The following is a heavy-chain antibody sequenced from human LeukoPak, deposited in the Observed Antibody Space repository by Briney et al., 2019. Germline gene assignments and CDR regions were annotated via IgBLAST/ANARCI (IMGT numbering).Heavy chain of an antibody. CDR3: ARDGLGELGY. D-gene: IGHD3-10*01. Sequence: SETLSLTCAVYGGSFSGYYWSWIRQPPGKGLEWIGEINHGGSTNYNPSLKSRVTISVDTSKNQFSLKLSSVTAADTAVYYCARDGLGELGYWGQGTLVTVSS. CDR2: INHGGST. J-gene: IGHJ4*02. CDR1: GGSFSGYY. V-gene: IGHV4-34*01.